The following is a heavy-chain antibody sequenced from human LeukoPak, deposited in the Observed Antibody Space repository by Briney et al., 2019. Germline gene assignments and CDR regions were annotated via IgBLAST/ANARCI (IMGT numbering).Heavy chain of an antibody. V-gene: IGHV4-59*01. Sequence: PSETLSLTCTVSGGSISSYYWSWIRQPPGKGLEWIGYIYYSGGTNYNPSLKSRVTISVDTSKNQFSLKLSSMTAADTAVYYCARGPYSGSYYYYYGMDVWGQGTTVTVSS. CDR1: GGSISSYY. CDR2: IYYSGGT. CDR3: ARGPYSGSYYYYYGMDV. D-gene: IGHD1-26*01. J-gene: IGHJ6*02.